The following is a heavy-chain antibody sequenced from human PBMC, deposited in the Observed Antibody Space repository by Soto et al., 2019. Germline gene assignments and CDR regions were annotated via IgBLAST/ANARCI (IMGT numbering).Heavy chain of an antibody. CDR3: ARELVVGPAEYFQH. CDR1: GFTFSSSW. J-gene: IGHJ1*01. CDR2: INQHGSEK. V-gene: IGHV3-7*01. Sequence: EVQLVESGGGLVQPGGSLRLSCAVSGFTFSSSWMSWVRQTPGKGLEWVANINQHGSEKYYLDSVKGRFTISRDNAKNSLYLQMSSLRAEDTAVYYCARELVVGPAEYFQHWGQVTLVTVSS. D-gene: IGHD3-22*01.